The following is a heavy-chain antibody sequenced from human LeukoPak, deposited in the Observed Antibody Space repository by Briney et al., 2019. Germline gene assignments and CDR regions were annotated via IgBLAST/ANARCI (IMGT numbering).Heavy chain of an antibody. CDR3: AREEVGATCDHFQH. D-gene: IGHD1-26*01. J-gene: IGHJ1*01. Sequence: SETLSLTCTVSRGSISTYYWSWIRQPPGKGLEWIGYIDNSGRTNYNPSLKSRVAISVDTSKSQFSLKLTSVTAADTAVYYCAREEVGATCDHFQHWGQGTLVTVSS. CDR2: IDNSGRT. V-gene: IGHV4-59*01. CDR1: RGSISTYY.